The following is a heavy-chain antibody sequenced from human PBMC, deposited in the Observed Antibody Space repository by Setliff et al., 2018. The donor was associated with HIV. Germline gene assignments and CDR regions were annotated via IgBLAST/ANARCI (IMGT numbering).Heavy chain of an antibody. V-gene: IGHV3-74*01. Sequence: GESLKISCAASGFTFSYFWMHWVRQAPGKGLVWVSRVNRDGSSTTYADSVKDRFTISRDNAKNTLYLQMNSLRAEDTGVYYCHSGYDTEEQSYFDYWGQGALVTVSS. J-gene: IGHJ4*02. CDR2: VNRDGSST. CDR1: GFTFSYFW. CDR3: HSGYDTEEQSYFDY. D-gene: IGHD5-12*01.